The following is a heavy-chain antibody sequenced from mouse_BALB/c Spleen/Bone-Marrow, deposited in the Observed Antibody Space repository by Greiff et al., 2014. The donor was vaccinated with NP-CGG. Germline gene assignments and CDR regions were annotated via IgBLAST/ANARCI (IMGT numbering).Heavy chain of an antibody. CDR2: INPSSGYT. D-gene: IGHD2-2*01. Sequence: QVHVKQSGAELARPGASVKMSCKASGYTFTTYTMHWVKQRPGQGLEWIGYINPSSGYTNYNQKFKYKATLTADKSSSTAYMQLSSLTSEDSAVYFCAKRDIYYGYDGNAMDYWGQGTSVTVSS. J-gene: IGHJ4*01. CDR1: GYTFTTYT. V-gene: IGHV1-4*01. CDR3: AKRDIYYGYDGNAMDY.